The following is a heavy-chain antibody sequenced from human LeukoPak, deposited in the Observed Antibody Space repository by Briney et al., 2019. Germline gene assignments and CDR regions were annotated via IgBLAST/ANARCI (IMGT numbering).Heavy chain of an antibody. CDR2: INPSGGST. CDR3: ARAGIQLWLRSYYYYMDV. J-gene: IGHJ6*03. V-gene: IGHV1-46*01. D-gene: IGHD5-18*01. CDR1: GYTFTSYY. Sequence: ASVKVSCEASGYTFTSYYMHWVRQAPGQGLEWMGIINPSGGSTSYAQKFQGRVTMTRDMSTSTVYMELSSLRSEDTAVYYCARAGIQLWLRSYYYYMDVWGKGTTVTVSS.